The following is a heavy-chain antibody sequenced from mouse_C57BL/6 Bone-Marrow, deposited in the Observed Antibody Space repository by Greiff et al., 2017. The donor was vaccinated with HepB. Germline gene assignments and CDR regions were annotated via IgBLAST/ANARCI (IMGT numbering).Heavy chain of an antibody. J-gene: IGHJ3*01. Sequence: QVQLQESGPGLVAPSQRLSITCTVSGFSLTSYGVDWVRQPPGKGLEWLGVIWGGGSTNYNSALMSRLSISKDNSKSQVFLKMNSLQNDDTAMYYCAKHRDDYYGSSGAYWGQGTLVTVSA. CDR3: AKHRDDYYGSSGAY. D-gene: IGHD1-1*01. V-gene: IGHV2-9*01. CDR1: GFSLTSYG. CDR2: IWGGGST.